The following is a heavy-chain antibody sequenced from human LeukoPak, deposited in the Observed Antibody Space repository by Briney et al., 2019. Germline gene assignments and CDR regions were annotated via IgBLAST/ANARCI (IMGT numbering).Heavy chain of an antibody. Sequence: KSSETLSLTYTVSGGSISSSSYYWGWIRQPPGKGLEWIGSIYYTRSTYYNPSLKSRVTISVDTSKNQFSLKLTSVTAADTAVYYCARGVTMIVVVIHDWYFDLWGRGTLVTVSS. V-gene: IGHV4-39*01. J-gene: IGHJ2*01. CDR2: IYYTRST. CDR1: GGSISSSSYY. D-gene: IGHD3-22*01. CDR3: ARGVTMIVVVIHDWYFDL.